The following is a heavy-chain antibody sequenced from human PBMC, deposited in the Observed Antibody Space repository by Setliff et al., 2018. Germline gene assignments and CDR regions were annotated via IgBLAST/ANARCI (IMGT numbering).Heavy chain of an antibody. J-gene: IGHJ4*02. CDR1: GGSFSDYY. Sequence: SETLSLTCTVYGGSFSDYYWSWIRQPAGKGLEWFGRLHTSGSIDYNPSLKSRVTISVDTSKNQFSLRLNSVTAADTAVYYCASHVVMEPATPDVFDCWGQGTLVTVSS. D-gene: IGHD2-21*01. CDR3: ASHVVMEPATPDVFDC. V-gene: IGHV4-4*07. CDR2: LHTSGSI.